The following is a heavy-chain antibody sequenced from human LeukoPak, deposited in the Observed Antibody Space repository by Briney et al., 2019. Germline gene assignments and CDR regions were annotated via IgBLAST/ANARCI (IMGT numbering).Heavy chain of an antibody. CDR2: IYSGGST. V-gene: IGHV3-53*04. CDR1: GFTVSSNY. CDR3: ARDPPPTTVVTGSL. D-gene: IGHD4-23*01. J-gene: IGHJ3*01. Sequence: GGSLRLSCAASGFTVSSNYMSWVRQAPGKGLEWVSVIYSGGSTYYADSVKGRFTISRHNSKNTLYLQMNSLRAEDTAVYYCARDPPPTTVVTGSLWGQGTMATVSS.